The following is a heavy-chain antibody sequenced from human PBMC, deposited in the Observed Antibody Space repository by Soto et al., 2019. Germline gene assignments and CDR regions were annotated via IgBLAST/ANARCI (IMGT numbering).Heavy chain of an antibody. D-gene: IGHD3-10*01. J-gene: IGHJ4*02. CDR2: IYHSGST. V-gene: IGHV4-4*02. Sequence: PSETLSLTCAVSGGSISSSNWWSWIRQPPGKGLEWIGEIYHSGSTNYNPPLKSRVTISVDKSKNQFSLKLSSVTAADTAVYYCAGSTGSGSYYDYWGQGTLATVSS. CDR1: GGSISSSNW. CDR3: AGSTGSGSYYDY.